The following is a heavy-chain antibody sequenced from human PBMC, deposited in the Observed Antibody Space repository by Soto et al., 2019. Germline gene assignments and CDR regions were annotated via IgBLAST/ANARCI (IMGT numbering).Heavy chain of an antibody. CDR1: GFSFSSFA. CDR2: IRGTAT. CDR3: AKSAGLMMTSGGWCNWFDP. Sequence: EVQLLESGGTLVQPGESLRLSCEVSGFSFSSFAMNWVRQAPGEGLEWVSSIRGTATSYADSVKGRFTISRDNSKNTVYLEMNPLRGEDTAVYYCAKSAGLMMTSGGWCNWFDPWGQGTVVIVSS. D-gene: IGHD3-16*01. V-gene: IGHV3-23*01. J-gene: IGHJ5*02.